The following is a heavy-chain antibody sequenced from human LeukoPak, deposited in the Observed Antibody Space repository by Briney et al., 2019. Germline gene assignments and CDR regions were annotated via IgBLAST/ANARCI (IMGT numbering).Heavy chain of an antibody. V-gene: IGHV3-48*03. CDR1: GFTFSSYE. Sequence: PGGSLRLSCAASGFTFSSYEMNWVGQAPGKGREWSSYISNSGSTKYYADSVKGRFTISRDNAKNSVFLQMNSLRAEDTAVYYCAAVIDYWGQGTLVTVSS. CDR3: AAVIDY. CDR2: ISNSGSTK. J-gene: IGHJ4*02.